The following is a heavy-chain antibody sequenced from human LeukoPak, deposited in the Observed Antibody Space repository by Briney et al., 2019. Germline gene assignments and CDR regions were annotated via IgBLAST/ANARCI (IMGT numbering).Heavy chain of an antibody. J-gene: IGHJ4*02. V-gene: IGHV4-30-2*01. CDR3: ARSGIAAPDY. D-gene: IGHD6-6*01. Sequence: PSETLSLTCTVSGGSISSGGYYWSWIRQPPGKGLEWIGYIYHSGSTYYNPSLKSRVTISVDRSKNQFSLKLSSVTAADTAVYYCARSGIAAPDYWGQGTLVTVSS. CDR2: IYHSGST. CDR1: GGSISSGGYY.